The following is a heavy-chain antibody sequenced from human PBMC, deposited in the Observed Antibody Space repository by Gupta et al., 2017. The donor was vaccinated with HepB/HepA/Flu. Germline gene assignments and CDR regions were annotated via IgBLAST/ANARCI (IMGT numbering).Heavy chain of an antibody. Sequence: EVQLVESGGDLVQPGGSLRLSWSASQIIKDYVVHWVGQIPGKGLEWVSGIYWDSRTGDADSVRGRFTISRDNAKTSLFLQMTSLRAEDTALYDCTKEIQPGGKDVWGQGTTVIVSS. CDR2: IYWDSRT. CDR1: QIIKDYV. J-gene: IGHJ6*02. V-gene: IGHV3-9*01. CDR3: TKEIQPGGKDV. D-gene: IGHD5-18*01.